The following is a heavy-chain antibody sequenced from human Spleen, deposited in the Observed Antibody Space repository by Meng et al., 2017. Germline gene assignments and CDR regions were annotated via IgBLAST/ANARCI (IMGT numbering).Heavy chain of an antibody. D-gene: IGHD6-19*01. CDR2: INPNSGGT. Sequence: QWQLVQAGAWVKKPGASVKGSCKASGYTFTGYYMHWVRQAPGQGLEWMGRINPNSGGTNYAQKFQGRVTMTRDTSISTAYMELSRLRSDDTAVYYCARHSSGWNLFDYWGQGTLVTVSS. J-gene: IGHJ4*02. CDR3: ARHSSGWNLFDY. V-gene: IGHV1-2*06. CDR1: GYTFTGYY.